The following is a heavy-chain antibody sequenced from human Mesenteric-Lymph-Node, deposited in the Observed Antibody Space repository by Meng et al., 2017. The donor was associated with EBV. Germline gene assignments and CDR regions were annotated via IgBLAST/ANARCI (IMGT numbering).Heavy chain of an antibody. CDR2: INHSGST. V-gene: IGHV4-34*01. D-gene: IGHD5-12*01. J-gene: IGHJ4*02. CDR3: ARMEWRRSVTMLY. Sequence: QVQLQQWGAGLLKPSGXPSLTCAVYGGSFNTYYWTWIRQPPGKGLEWIGEINHSGSTNYNPSLKSRVTISLDTSKNQFSLRLTSVTASDTAVYYCARMEWRRSVTMLYWCQGTLVTVSS. CDR1: GGSFNTYY.